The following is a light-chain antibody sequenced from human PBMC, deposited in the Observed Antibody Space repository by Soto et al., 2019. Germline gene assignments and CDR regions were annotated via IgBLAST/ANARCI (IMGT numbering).Light chain of an antibody. Sequence: QSALTQPASVSGSPGQSITISCTGTSSDVGGYNYVSWYQQHPGKAPKLMIYDVGNRPSGVSNRFSGSKSGNTASLTISGLQAEDEADYYCSSYTSSSTLVFGTGTKLIVL. CDR2: DVG. CDR1: SSDVGGYNY. V-gene: IGLV2-14*01. CDR3: SSYTSSSTLV. J-gene: IGLJ1*01.